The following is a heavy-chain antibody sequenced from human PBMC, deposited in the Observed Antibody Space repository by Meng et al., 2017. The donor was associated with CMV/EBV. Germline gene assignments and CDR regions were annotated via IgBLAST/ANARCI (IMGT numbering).Heavy chain of an antibody. J-gene: IGHJ5*02. CDR1: GGSISSYY. CDR3: ARDLMNCSSTSCANWFDP. D-gene: IGHD2-2*01. CDR2: IYTSGST. V-gene: IGHV4-4*07. Sequence: QVQPAEAGPGSGKPSRTLSLTCPVSGGSISSYYWSWIRQPAGKGLEWIGRIYTSGSTNYNPSLKSRVTMSVDTSKNQFSLKLSSVTAADTAVYYCARDLMNCSSTSCANWFDPWGQGTLVTVSS.